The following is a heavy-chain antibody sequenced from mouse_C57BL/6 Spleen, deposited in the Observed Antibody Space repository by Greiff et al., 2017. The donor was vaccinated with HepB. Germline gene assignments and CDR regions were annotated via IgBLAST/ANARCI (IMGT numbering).Heavy chain of an antibody. CDR1: GFTFNTYA. CDR3: VRDYYGSSYWYFDV. CDR2: IRSKSSNYAT. J-gene: IGHJ1*03. D-gene: IGHD1-1*01. V-gene: IGHV10-3*01. Sequence: EVQRVESGGGLVQPKGSLKLSCAASGFTFNTYAMHWVRQAPGKGLEWVARIRSKSSNYATYYADSVKDRFTISRDDSQSMLYLQMNNLKTEDTAMYYCVRDYYGSSYWYFDVWGTGTMVTVSS.